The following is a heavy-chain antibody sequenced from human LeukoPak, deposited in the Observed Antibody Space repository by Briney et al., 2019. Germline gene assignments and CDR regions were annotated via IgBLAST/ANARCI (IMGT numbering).Heavy chain of an antibody. CDR3: ARDDLFPFDY. D-gene: IGHD2-21*01. J-gene: IGHJ4*02. V-gene: IGHV3-23*01. CDR2: ISISGDTT. Sequence: GGSLRLSCGASGFTFSSHAMTWVRQAPGKGLEWVSAISISGDTTYYADAVKGRFTISRDNSKNSLYLQMNSLRAEDTAVYYCARDDLFPFDYWGQGTLVTVSS. CDR1: GFTFSSHA.